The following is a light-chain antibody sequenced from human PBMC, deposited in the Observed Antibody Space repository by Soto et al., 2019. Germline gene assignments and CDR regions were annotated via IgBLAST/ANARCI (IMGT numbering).Light chain of an antibody. V-gene: IGLV6-57*04. J-gene: IGLJ2*01. CDR2: KDN. Sequence: NFMLTQPHSVSESPGKTVTISCTRSGGSIASNHVQWYQQRPGSAPTTVIYKDNQRPSGVPDRFSGSIDSSSNSASLTIPGLKTEDEADYYCQSYDGNNVLFGGRTKLTVL. CDR3: QSYDGNNVL. CDR1: GGSIASNH.